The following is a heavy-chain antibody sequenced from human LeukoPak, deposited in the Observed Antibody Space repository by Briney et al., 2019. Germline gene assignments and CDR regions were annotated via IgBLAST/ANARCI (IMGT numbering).Heavy chain of an antibody. CDR2: IYYSGST. CDR3: ARDRYGGTNYP. V-gene: IGHV4-39*07. J-gene: IGHJ5*02. Sequence: PSETLSLTCTVSGASISSSSFYWGWIRQPPGKGLEWIGSIYYSGSTYYNPSLKSRVTISVDTSKNQFSLKLSSVTAADTAVYYCARDRYGGTNYPWGQGTLVTVSS. D-gene: IGHD1-26*01. CDR1: GASISSSSFY.